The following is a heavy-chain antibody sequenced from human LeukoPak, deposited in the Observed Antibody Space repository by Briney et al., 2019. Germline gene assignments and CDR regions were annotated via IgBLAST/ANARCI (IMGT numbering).Heavy chain of an antibody. J-gene: IGHJ4*02. D-gene: IGHD1-1*01. CDR3: ARGMTTGTASPFDY. CDR2: INPNSGGT. V-gene: IGHV1-2*02. Sequence: VASVKVSCKASGYTFTGYYMHWVRQAPGQGIEWMGWINPNSGGTNYAQKFQGRVTMTRDTSISTAYMELSRLRSDDTAVYYCARGMTTGTASPFDYWGQGTLVTVSS. CDR1: GYTFTGYY.